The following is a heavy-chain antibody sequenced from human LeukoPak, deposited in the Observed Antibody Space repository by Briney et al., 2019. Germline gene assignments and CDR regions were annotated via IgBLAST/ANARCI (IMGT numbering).Heavy chain of an antibody. J-gene: IGHJ6*02. D-gene: IGHD6-13*01. CDR2: IYSGGST. CDR1: GFTVSSNY. Sequence: GGSLRLSCAASGFTVSSNYMSWVRQAPGKGLEWASVIYSGGSTYYADSVKGRFTISRDNSKNTLYLQMNSLRAEDTAVYYCERDLPSSDPGIAAAGPSDVWGQGTTVTVSS. V-gene: IGHV3-66*01. CDR3: ERDLPSSDPGIAAAGPSDV.